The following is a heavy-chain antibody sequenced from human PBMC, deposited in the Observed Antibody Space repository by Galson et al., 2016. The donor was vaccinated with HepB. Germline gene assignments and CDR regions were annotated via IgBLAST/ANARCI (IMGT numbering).Heavy chain of an antibody. J-gene: IGHJ4*02. CDR1: GGSVNTATYY. Sequence: TLSLTCTVSGGSVNTATYYWSWIRQPPGKGLEWIGFVSSTGSTNYNPSLKSRVTVSVDPSKNHFSLKLSSVTAADTAVYYCARDLGGYSFGYGGNFDFWGQGTLVTVSS. V-gene: IGHV4-61*03. D-gene: IGHD5-18*01. CDR2: VSSTGST. CDR3: ARDLGGYSFGYGGNFDF.